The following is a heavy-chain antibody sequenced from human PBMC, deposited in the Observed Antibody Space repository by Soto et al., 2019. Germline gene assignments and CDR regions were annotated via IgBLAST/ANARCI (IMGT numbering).Heavy chain of an antibody. CDR1: GYSFTSYW. Sequence: GESLKISCKGSGYSFTSYWIGWVRQMPGKGLEWMGIIYPGDSDTRYSPSFQGQVTISADKSISTAYLQWSSLKASDTAMYYCARQEVSSGWYGYWFDPWGQGTLVTVSS. CDR2: IYPGDSDT. V-gene: IGHV5-51*01. D-gene: IGHD6-19*01. J-gene: IGHJ5*02. CDR3: ARQEVSSGWYGYWFDP.